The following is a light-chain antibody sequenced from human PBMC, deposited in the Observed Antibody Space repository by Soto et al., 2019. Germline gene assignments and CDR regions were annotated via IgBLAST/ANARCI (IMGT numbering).Light chain of an antibody. J-gene: IGKJ4*01. V-gene: IGKV1-33*01. CDR3: QQYDNLPPLT. Sequence: DIQMTQSPSSLSASVGDRVTITCQASQDISNYLNWYQQKPGKAPKLLIYDASTLETGVPSRFSGGGSGTDFTFTISSLQPEDIATYYCQQYDNLPPLTFGGGTKVEIK. CDR2: DAS. CDR1: QDISNY.